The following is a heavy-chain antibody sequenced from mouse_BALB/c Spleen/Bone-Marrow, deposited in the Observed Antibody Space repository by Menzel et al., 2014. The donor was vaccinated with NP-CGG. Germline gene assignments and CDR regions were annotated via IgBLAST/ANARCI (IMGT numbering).Heavy chain of an antibody. D-gene: IGHD2-2*01. CDR2: IRSKSNNYAT. CDR1: GFTFNTYA. Sequence: EVQLVEPGGGLVQPKGSLKLSCAASGFTFNTYAMNWVRQAPGKGLEWVARIRSKSNNYATYYTDSVKDRFTISRDDSQSMLYLQMNNLKTEDTAMYYCVRHEGGYGYDAWFAYWGQGTLVTVSA. CDR3: VRHEGGYGYDAWFAY. J-gene: IGHJ3*01. V-gene: IGHV10-1*02.